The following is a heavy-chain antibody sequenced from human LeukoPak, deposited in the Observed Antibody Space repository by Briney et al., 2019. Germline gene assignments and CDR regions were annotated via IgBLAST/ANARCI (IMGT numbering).Heavy chain of an antibody. J-gene: IGHJ4*02. D-gene: IGHD6-13*01. Sequence: SETLSLTCTVSGYSISSGYYWGWIRQPPGEGLEWIGITYYTGNTYYSPSLKGRVTISVYTSKDKFSLNLSSVTGADTAVYYCARLATLAAAQKPFDYWSQGTLVFVSS. CDR2: TYYTGNT. V-gene: IGHV4-38-2*02. CDR1: GYSISSGYY. CDR3: ARLATLAAAQKPFDY.